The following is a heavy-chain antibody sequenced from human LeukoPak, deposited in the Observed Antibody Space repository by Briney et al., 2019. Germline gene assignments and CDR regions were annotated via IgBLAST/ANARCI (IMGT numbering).Heavy chain of an antibody. D-gene: IGHD3-22*01. CDR3: AGAPYYYDSSTGGVGYYFDY. Sequence: SQTLSLTCTVSGGSISSGGYYWSWIRQHPGKGLEWIGYIYYSGSTYYNPSLKSRVTISVDTSKNQFSLKLSSVTAADTAVYYCAGAPYYYDSSTGGVGYYFDYWGQGTLVTVSS. CDR2: IYYSGST. V-gene: IGHV4-31*03. J-gene: IGHJ4*02. CDR1: GGSISSGGYY.